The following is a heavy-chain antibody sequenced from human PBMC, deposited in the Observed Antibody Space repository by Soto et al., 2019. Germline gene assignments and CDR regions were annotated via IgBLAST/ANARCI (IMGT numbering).Heavy chain of an antibody. CDR3: AHTPGITIFGVVIFNWFDS. D-gene: IGHD3-3*01. CDR1: GFSLSTSGVG. V-gene: IGHV2-5*01. CDR2: IYWNDDK. J-gene: IGHJ5*01. Sequence: SGPTLVNPTPPLTLTCTFSGFSLSTSGVGVGWIRQPPGKALEWLALIYWNDDKRYSPSLKSRLTITKDTSKNQVVLTMTNMDPVDTATYYCAHTPGITIFGVVIFNWFDSWGQGTLVTVSS.